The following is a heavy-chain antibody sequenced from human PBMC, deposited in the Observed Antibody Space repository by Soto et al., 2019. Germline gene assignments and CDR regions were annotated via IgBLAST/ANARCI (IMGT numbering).Heavy chain of an antibody. D-gene: IGHD3-3*01. J-gene: IGHJ5*02. Sequence: SVKVSCKASGGTFSSYAISWVRQAPGQGLEWMGGIIPIFGTANYAQKFQGRVTITADKSTSTAYMELSSLRSEDTAVYYCARGGAHSWSGYLWWFDPWGQGTLVTVSS. CDR3: ARGGAHSWSGYLWWFDP. V-gene: IGHV1-69*06. CDR1: GGTFSSYA. CDR2: IIPIFGTA.